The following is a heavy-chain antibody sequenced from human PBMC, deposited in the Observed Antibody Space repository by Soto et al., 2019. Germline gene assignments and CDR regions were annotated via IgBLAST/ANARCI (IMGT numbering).Heavy chain of an antibody. J-gene: IGHJ2*01. D-gene: IGHD2-2*01. CDR1: GFSLSTSGVG. CDR2: IYWDDDK. V-gene: IGHV2-5*02. Sequence: QITLKESGPTLVKPTQTLTLTCTFSGFSLSTSGVGVGWIRQPPGKALEWLALIYWDDDKRYSPSLKSRLTTPQDTSKNQVVLTRTNMDPVATAAYYCAHTPRPGAAVVPAAYWYVDLWGRGTLVTVSS. CDR3: AHTPRPGAAVVPAAYWYVDL.